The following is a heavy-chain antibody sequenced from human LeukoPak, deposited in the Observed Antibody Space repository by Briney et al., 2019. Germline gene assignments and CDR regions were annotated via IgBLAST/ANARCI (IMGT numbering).Heavy chain of an antibody. CDR3: ARSVPEPRAGMGPLDY. CDR1: AFIFSDYE. Sequence: PGGSLGLSCEASAFIFSDYEMHWVRQAPGKGLEWISYINTFSTAMYYADSVKGRFTISRDNAKNSVFLQMNSLRVDDTALYFCARSVPEPRAGMGPLDYWGQGTPVTVSS. D-gene: IGHD1-1*01. V-gene: IGHV3-48*03. J-gene: IGHJ4*02. CDR2: INTFSTAM.